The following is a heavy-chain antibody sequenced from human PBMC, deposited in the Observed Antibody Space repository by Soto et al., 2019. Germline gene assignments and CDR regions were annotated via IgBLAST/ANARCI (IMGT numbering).Heavy chain of an antibody. CDR2: IYHSGTT. J-gene: IGHJ5*02. CDR1: GFSISSGYF. Sequence: SETLSLAGAVSGFSISSGYFWGWIRQPPGKGPEWLGSIYHSGTTYYNPSVKGRVTISVDTSKNQFSLKMSSVTAADTAVYYCARDSSGYYWFDPWGQGTLVTVSS. V-gene: IGHV4-38-2*02. D-gene: IGHD3-22*01. CDR3: ARDSSGYYWFDP.